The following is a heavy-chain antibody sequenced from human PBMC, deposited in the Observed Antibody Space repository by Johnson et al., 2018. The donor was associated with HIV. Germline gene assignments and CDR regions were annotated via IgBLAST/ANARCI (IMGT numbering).Heavy chain of an antibody. J-gene: IGHJ3*02. D-gene: IGHD4-11*01. V-gene: IGHV3-30*02. CDR1: GFTFSSYG. CDR3: AKMEFDYSNYAAPLSLHDAFDI. CDR2: IRYDGSNK. Sequence: VLLLESGGGEVQPGGSLRLSCAASGFTFSSYGMHWVRQAPGKGLEWVAFIRYDGSNKYYADSVKGRFTISRDNSKNTLYLQMNSLRAEDTAVYYCAKMEFDYSNYAAPLSLHDAFDIWGQGTMVTVSS.